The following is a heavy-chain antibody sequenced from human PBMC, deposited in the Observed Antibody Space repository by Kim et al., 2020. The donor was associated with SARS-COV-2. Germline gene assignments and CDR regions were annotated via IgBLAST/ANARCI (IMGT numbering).Heavy chain of an antibody. CDR2: INPSGGST. Sequence: ASVKVSCKASGYTFTSYYMHWVRQAPGQGLEWMGIINPSGGSTSYAQKFQGRVTMTRDTSTSTVYMELSSLRSEDTAVYYCARVAAAGTGWGDAFDIWGQGTMVTVSS. J-gene: IGHJ3*02. CDR3: ARVAAAGTGWGDAFDI. D-gene: IGHD6-13*01. V-gene: IGHV1-46*01. CDR1: GYTFTSYY.